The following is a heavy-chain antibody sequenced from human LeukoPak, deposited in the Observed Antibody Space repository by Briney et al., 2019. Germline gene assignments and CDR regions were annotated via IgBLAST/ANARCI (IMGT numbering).Heavy chain of an antibody. CDR1: GFTFISYW. D-gene: IGHD2-15*01. CDR3: ARGGGGSFDY. CDR2: IKQDGSEK. J-gene: IGHJ4*02. V-gene: IGHV3-7*01. Sequence: PGGSLRFSCAASGFTFISYWMSWVRQAPGKGLDGVANIKQDGSEKYYVDSVKGRFTISRDNAKNSLYLQMNSLRAEATAVYYCARGGGGSFDYWGQGTLVTVSS.